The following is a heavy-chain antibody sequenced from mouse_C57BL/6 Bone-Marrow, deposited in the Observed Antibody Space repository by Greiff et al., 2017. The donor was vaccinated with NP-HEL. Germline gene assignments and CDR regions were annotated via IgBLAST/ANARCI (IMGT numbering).Heavy chain of an antibody. CDR1: GFNIKDDY. V-gene: IGHV14-4*01. CDR3: TCGLRLDY. D-gene: IGHD2-4*01. CDR2: IDPENGDT. J-gene: IGHJ2*01. Sequence: VQLQQSGAELVRPGASVKLSCTASGFNIKDDYMHWVKQRPEQGLEWIGWIDPENGDTEYASKFQGKATITADTSSNTAYLQLSSLTSEDTAVYYCTCGLRLDYWGQGTTLTVSS.